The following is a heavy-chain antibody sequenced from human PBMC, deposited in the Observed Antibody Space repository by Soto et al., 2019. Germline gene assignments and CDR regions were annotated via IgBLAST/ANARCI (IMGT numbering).Heavy chain of an antibody. J-gene: IGHJ6*02. V-gene: IGHV1-18*01. CDR2: ISAYNGNT. CDR3: ARATIMDIVPTRAYSYYGMDV. CDR1: GYTFTSYG. Sequence: ASVKVSCKASGYTFTSYGISWVRQAPGQGLEWMGWISAYNGNTNYAQKLQGRVTMTTDTSTSTAYMELRSLRSDDTAVDYCARATIMDIVPTRAYSYYGMDVWG. D-gene: IGHD5-12*01.